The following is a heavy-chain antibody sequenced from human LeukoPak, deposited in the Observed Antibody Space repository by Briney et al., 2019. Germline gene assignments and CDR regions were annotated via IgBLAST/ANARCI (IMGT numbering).Heavy chain of an antibody. V-gene: IGHV3-23*01. Sequence: GGSLRLSCAASGFTFSDYYMSWIRQAPGKGLEWVSAISGSGGSTYYADSVKGRFTISRDNSKNTLYLQMNSLRAEDTAVYYCAKYKGADGYFDYWGQGTLVTVSS. CDR2: ISGSGGST. J-gene: IGHJ4*02. CDR3: AKYKGADGYFDY. D-gene: IGHD1-1*01. CDR1: GFTFSDYY.